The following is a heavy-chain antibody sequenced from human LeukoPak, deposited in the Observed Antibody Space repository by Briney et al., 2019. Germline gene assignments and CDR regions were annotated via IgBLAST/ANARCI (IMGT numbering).Heavy chain of an antibody. CDR3: ARGHGDGYNYYYYYMDV. Sequence: PSETLSLTCTVSGYSIRSGYYWGWIRQPPGKGLEWIGSIYHSGSTYYNPSLKSRVTISVDTSKNQFSLKLSSVTAADTAVYYCARGHGDGYNYYYYYMDVWGKGTTVTVSS. J-gene: IGHJ6*03. D-gene: IGHD5-24*01. V-gene: IGHV4-38-2*02. CDR1: GYSIRSGYY. CDR2: IYHSGST.